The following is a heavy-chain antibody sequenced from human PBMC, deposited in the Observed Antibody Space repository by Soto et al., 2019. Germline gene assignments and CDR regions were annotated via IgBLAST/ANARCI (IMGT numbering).Heavy chain of an antibody. Sequence: QVQLVQSGAEVRKPGSSVKVSCKASGGAFSRYTTSWVRQAPGQGLEWMGRIIPILGIANYAQKFQGRVTMTADESTGTAYAQLTSLTSDDTAVYYCAGDTLTSVLDTWAQGTLVPVSS. CDR1: GGAFSRYT. V-gene: IGHV1-69*08. CDR2: IIPILGIA. D-gene: IGHD4-4*01. J-gene: IGHJ5*02. CDR3: AGDTLTSVLDT.